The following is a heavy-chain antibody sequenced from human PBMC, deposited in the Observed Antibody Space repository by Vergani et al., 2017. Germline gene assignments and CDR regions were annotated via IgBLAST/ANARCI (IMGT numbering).Heavy chain of an antibody. CDR2: INPNSGGT. J-gene: IGHJ4*02. D-gene: IGHD6-6*01. V-gene: IGHV1-2*02. CDR3: ARARRIAAPVHYFDY. Sequence: QLVQSGPEVKKPGASVKVSCKASGYTFTGYYMHWVRQAPGQGLEWMGWINPNSGGTNYAQKFQGRVTMTRDTSISTAYMELSRLRSDDTAVYYCARARRIAAPVHYFDYWGQGTLVTVSS. CDR1: GYTFTGYY.